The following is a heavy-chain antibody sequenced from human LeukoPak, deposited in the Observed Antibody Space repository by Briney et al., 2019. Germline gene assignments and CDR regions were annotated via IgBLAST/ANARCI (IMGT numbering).Heavy chain of an antibody. V-gene: IGHV4-59*01. Sequence: PSETLSLTCTVSGGSISSYYWSWIRQPPGKGLEWIGYIYYSGSTNYNPSLKSRVTISVDTSKNQFSLKLSSVTAADTAVYYCARVWYSSSPRLGYFDYWAREPWSPSPQ. CDR3: ARVWYSSSPRLGYFDY. D-gene: IGHD6-6*01. CDR1: GGSISSYY. CDR2: IYYSGST. J-gene: IGHJ4*02.